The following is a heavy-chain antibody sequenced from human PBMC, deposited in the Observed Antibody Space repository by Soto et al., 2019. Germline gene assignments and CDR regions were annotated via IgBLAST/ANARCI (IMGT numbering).Heavy chain of an antibody. J-gene: IGHJ6*02. D-gene: IGHD6-19*01. CDR1: GFTFSSYG. Sequence: RLSCAASGFTFSSYGMHWVRQAPGKGLEWVAVISYDGSNKYYADSVKGRFTISRDNSKNTLYLQMNSLRAEDTAVYYCAKDLRTAVAVYYYGMDVWGQGTTVTVSS. CDR3: AKDLRTAVAVYYYGMDV. CDR2: ISYDGSNK. V-gene: IGHV3-30*18.